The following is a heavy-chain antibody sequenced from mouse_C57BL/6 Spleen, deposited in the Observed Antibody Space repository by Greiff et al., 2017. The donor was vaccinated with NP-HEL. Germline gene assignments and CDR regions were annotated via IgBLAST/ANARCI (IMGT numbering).Heavy chain of an antibody. Sequence: EVQLKESRGGLVKPGGSLKLSCAASGFTFSDYGMHWVRQAPEKGLEWVAYISSGSSTIYYADTVKGRFTISRDNAKNTLFLQMTSLRSEDTAMYYCARLYYGSSYAMDYWGQGTSVTVSS. D-gene: IGHD1-1*01. V-gene: IGHV5-17*01. J-gene: IGHJ4*01. CDR3: ARLYYGSSYAMDY. CDR1: GFTFSDYG. CDR2: ISSGSSTI.